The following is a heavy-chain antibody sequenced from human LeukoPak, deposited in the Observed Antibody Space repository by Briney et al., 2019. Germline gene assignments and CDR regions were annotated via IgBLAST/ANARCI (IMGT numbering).Heavy chain of an antibody. J-gene: IGHJ4*02. CDR2: INYSGTT. CDR3: GRLFDS. V-gene: IGHV4-39*01. Sequence: SETLSLTCTVSGGAIISDNFYWGWVRQPPGKGLEWVGSINYSGTTYYNPSLRSRLIISVDTSRTQFFLRLNSVTAADTAVYYCGRLFDSWGQGILVTVSS. CDR1: GGAIISDNFY.